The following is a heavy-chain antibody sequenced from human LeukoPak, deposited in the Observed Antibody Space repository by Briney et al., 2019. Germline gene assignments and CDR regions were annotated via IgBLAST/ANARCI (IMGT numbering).Heavy chain of an antibody. V-gene: IGHV4-39*07. D-gene: IGHD6-13*01. J-gene: IGHJ3*02. CDR3: ARVRWSSSWYLAFDI. Sequence: SETLSLTCTVSGGSISSSSYYWGWIRQPPGKGLEWIGSIYYSGSTYYNPSLKSRVTISVDRSKNPFSLKLSSVTAADTAVYYCARVRWSSSWYLAFDIWGQGTMVTVSS. CDR2: IYYSGST. CDR1: GGSISSSSYY.